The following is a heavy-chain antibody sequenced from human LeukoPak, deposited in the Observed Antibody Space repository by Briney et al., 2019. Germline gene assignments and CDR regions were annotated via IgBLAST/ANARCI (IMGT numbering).Heavy chain of an antibody. D-gene: IGHD6-19*01. J-gene: IGHJ4*02. CDR2: IKQDGSEK. Sequence: GGSLRLSCAASGFTFSSYWMSWVRQAPGKGLEWVANIKQDGSEKYYVDSVEGRFTISRGNAKNSLYLQMNSLRAEDTAVYYCASLPLGSGWSDYWGQGTLVTVSS. CDR1: GFTFSSYW. CDR3: ASLPLGSGWSDY. V-gene: IGHV3-7*01.